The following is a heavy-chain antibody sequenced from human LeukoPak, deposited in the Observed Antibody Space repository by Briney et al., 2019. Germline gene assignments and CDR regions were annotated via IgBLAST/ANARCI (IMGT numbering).Heavy chain of an antibody. CDR2: IYNSGTT. D-gene: IGHD6-19*01. V-gene: IGHV4-59*11. CDR1: GGSISSHF. CDR3: AKATQWLAFDY. J-gene: IGHJ4*02. Sequence: SETLSLTCTVSGGSISSHFWSWIRQSPGKRLEWIGNIYNSGTTNCNPSLNSRVTISVDTSRNQLSLQLTSVTAADTAVYYCAKATQWLAFDYWGRGTLVTVSS.